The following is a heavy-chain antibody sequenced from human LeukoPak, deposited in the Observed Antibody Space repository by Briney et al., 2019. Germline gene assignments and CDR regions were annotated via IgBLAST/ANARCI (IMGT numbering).Heavy chain of an antibody. J-gene: IGHJ6*02. D-gene: IGHD2-21*02. CDR3: ARHFCGGDCYSFYYYYYGMDV. CDR1: GGSISSSSFY. Sequence: PSETLSLTCTVSGGSISSSSFYWGWIRQPPGKGLEWIGTIYYGGSTYYNPSLRSRVTISVDTSKNQFSLNLSSVTAADTAVYYCARHFCGGDCYSFYYYYYGMDVWGQGTTVTVSS. CDR2: IYYGGST. V-gene: IGHV4-39*01.